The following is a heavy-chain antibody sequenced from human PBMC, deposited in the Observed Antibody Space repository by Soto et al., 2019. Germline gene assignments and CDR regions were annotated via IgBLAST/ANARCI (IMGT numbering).Heavy chain of an antibody. V-gene: IGHV3-7*01. CDR1: GFAFNNDW. CDR3: ARGGGIVDN. D-gene: IGHD3-10*01. CDR2: IKEDGTNT. Sequence: EVQVVESGGDLVQPGGSLRLSCAASGFAFNNDWMTWVRQASGKGLEWVASIKEDGTNTYYADSVRGRFTLSRDNTKNSLYLQMNSLRAEDTAVYYCARGGGIVDNWGQGTLVTVSS. J-gene: IGHJ4*02.